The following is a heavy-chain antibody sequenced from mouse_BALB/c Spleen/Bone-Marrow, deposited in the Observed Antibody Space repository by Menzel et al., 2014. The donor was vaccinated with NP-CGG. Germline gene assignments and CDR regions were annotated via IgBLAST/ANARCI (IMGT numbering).Heavy chain of an antibody. Sequence: QVQLKQSGPGLVAPSQSLSIPCTVSGFSLTSYGVHWVRPPPGKGLEWLGVIWAGGSTNYNSALMSRLSISKDNSKSQVFLKMNSLQTDDTAMYYCARALDSSGYGFAYWGQGTLVTVSA. D-gene: IGHD3-2*01. CDR1: GFSLTSYG. V-gene: IGHV2-9*02. CDR3: ARALDSSGYGFAY. J-gene: IGHJ3*01. CDR2: IWAGGST.